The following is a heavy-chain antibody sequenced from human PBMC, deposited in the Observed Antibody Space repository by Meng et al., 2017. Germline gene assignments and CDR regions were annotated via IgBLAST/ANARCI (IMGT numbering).Heavy chain of an antibody. CDR1: GFTFSSYA. CDR3: ARGNDAFDI. CDR2: ISYDGSNK. Sequence: GESLKISCAASGFTFSSYAMHWVCQAPGKGLEWVAVISYDGSNKYYADSVKGRFTISRDNSKNTLYLQMNSLRAEDTAVYYCARGNDAFDIWGQGTMVTVSS. V-gene: IGHV3-30*04. J-gene: IGHJ3*02.